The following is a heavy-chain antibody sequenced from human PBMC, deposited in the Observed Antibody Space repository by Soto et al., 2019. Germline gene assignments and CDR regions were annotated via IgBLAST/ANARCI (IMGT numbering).Heavy chain of an antibody. J-gene: IGHJ4*02. CDR3: AKGRRNTF. CDR2: INPDGGAT. CDR1: GYTFSFDY. D-gene: IGHD3-10*01. V-gene: IGHV1-46*01. Sequence: QVQLLQSGAEVKKPGASVKISCKASGYTFSFDYLSWVRRAPGQGLQWMGKINPDGGATTYAQSFRGRVSITSDASTGTVYMELSSLTSDDTAVYYCAKGRRNTFWGQGTLVSVSS.